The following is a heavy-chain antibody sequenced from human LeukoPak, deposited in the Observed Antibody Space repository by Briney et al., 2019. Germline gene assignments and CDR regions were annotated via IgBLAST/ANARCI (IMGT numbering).Heavy chain of an antibody. CDR3: ARAEVLWFGGSRGGAFDI. D-gene: IGHD3-10*01. Sequence: SETLSLTCTVSGGSISSYYWSWIRQPPGKGLEWIGYIYTSGSTNYNPSLKSRVTISVDTSKNQFSPKLSSVTAADTAVYYCARAEVLWFGGSRGGAFDIWGQGTMVTVSS. V-gene: IGHV4-4*09. CDR2: IYTSGST. CDR1: GGSISSYY. J-gene: IGHJ3*02.